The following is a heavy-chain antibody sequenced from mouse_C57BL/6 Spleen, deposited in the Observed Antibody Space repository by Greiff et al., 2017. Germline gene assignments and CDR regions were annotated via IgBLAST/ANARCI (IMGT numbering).Heavy chain of an antibody. CDR1: GYTFTSYG. V-gene: IGHV1-81*01. Sequence: QVQLQQSGAELARPGASVKLSCKASGYTFTSYGISWVKQRTGQGLEWIGEIYPRSGNTYYNEKFKGKATLTADKSSSNAYMELRSLTSEDSAVYFCARGATVEGAYWGQGTLVTVSA. CDR2: IYPRSGNT. J-gene: IGHJ3*01. D-gene: IGHD1-1*01. CDR3: ARGATVEGAY.